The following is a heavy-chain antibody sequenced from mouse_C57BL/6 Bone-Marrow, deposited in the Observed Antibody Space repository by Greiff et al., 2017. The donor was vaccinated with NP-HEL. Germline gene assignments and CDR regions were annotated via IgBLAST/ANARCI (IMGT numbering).Heavy chain of an antibody. CDR3: ARDDGSSHWYFDV. J-gene: IGHJ1*03. CDR1: GFTFSDYY. Sequence: EVHLVESEGGLVQPGSSMKLSCTASGFTFSDYYMAWVRQVPEKGLEWVANINYDGSSTYYLDSLKSRFIISRDNAKNILYLQMSSLKSEDTATYYCARDDGSSHWYFDVWGTGTTVTVSS. D-gene: IGHD1-1*01. CDR2: INYDGSST. V-gene: IGHV5-16*01.